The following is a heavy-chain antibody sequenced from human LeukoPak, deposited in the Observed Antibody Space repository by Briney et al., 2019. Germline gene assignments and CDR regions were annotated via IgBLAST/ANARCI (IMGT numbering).Heavy chain of an antibody. CDR2: IKQDGSEE. D-gene: IGHD1-14*01. Sequence: PGRSLRLSRAASGLIFSKYWMSWVRQAPGKGLEWVANIKQDGSEENYVDSVKGRFSISRDSAKNSLYLQMNSLRVEDTAVYYCARGDLTTWDYWGQGTLVTVSA. CDR1: GLIFSKYW. J-gene: IGHJ4*02. CDR3: ARGDLTTWDY. V-gene: IGHV3-7*01.